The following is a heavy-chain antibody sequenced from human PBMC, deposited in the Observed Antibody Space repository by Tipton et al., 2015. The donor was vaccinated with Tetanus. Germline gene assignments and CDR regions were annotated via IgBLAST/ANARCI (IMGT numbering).Heavy chain of an antibody. CDR1: GSTFNTFS. CDR3: ARWLEGSIAELDY. CDR2: ISASGRNT. D-gene: IGHD5-18*01. Sequence: SLRLSCAASGSTFNTFSMIWVRQAPGKGLEWVSAISASGRNTYYADSVKGRFTSSRDNSKNIHYLEMSSLRAEDTAVYYCARWLEGSIAELDYWGQGTLVAVSS. V-gene: IGHV3-23*01. J-gene: IGHJ4*02.